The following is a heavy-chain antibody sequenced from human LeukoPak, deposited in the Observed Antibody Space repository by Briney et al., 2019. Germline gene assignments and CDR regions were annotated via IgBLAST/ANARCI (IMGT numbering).Heavy chain of an antibody. CDR3: ARDELWFGEFGAFDI. D-gene: IGHD3-10*01. J-gene: IGHJ3*02. CDR2: ISAYNGNT. CDR1: GYTFTSYG. V-gene: IGHV1-18*01. Sequence: ASVKVSCKASGYTFTSYGISWVRQAPGQGLEWMGWISAYNGNTNYAQKLQGRVTMTTDTSTSTAYMELRSLRSDDTAVYYCARDELWFGEFGAFDIWGQGTMVIVSS.